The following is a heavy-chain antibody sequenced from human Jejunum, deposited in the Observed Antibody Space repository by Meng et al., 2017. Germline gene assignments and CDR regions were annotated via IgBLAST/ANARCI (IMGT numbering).Heavy chain of an antibody. CDR2: IHYIGSA. CDR3: ARERWEDYESRGFDS. V-gene: IGHV4-30-4*01. Sequence: QVQLQESGPGLVKPSQTLSLTCTVSGGSSSSDDYYWSWLRQPPGKGLEWVGYIHYIGSAFYHPALKSRATVSVDTSKNQFSLELKSVTAADTALYYCARERWEDYESRGFDSWGQGTLVTVSS. CDR1: GGSSSSDDYY. J-gene: IGHJ4*02. D-gene: IGHD3-22*01.